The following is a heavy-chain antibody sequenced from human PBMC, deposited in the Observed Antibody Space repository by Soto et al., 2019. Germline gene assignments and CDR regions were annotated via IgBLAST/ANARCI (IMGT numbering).Heavy chain of an antibody. J-gene: IGHJ4*02. D-gene: IGHD3-22*01. Sequence: PGGSLRLSCAASGFTFSSYGMHWVRQAPGKGLEWVAVIWYDGSNKYYADSVKGRFTISRDNSKNTLYLQMNSLRAEDTAVYYCASGGGGITMIVVGPSLGFDYWGQGTLVTVSS. CDR3: ASGGGGITMIVVGPSLGFDY. V-gene: IGHV3-33*01. CDR1: GFTFSSYG. CDR2: IWYDGSNK.